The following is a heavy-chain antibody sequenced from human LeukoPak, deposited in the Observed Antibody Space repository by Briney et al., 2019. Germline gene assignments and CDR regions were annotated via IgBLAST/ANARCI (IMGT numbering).Heavy chain of an antibody. CDR2: IYSGGST. D-gene: IGHD6-13*01. J-gene: IGHJ6*03. V-gene: IGHV3-66*02. CDR1: GFTFDDYG. CDR3: AKGDEQQLVRCYMDV. Sequence: QSGGSLRLSCAASGFTFDDYGMSWVRQAPGKGLEWVSGIYSGGSTYYADSVKGRFTISRDNAKNSLYLQMNSLRAEDTAVYYCAKGDEQQLVRCYMDVWGKGTTVTVSS.